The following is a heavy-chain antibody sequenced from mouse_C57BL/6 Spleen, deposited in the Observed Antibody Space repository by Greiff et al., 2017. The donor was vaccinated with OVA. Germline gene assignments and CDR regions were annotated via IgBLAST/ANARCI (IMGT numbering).Heavy chain of an antibody. CDR3: ARDAVAYWYFDV. V-gene: IGHV7-1*01. CDR1: GFTFSDFY. D-gene: IGHD1-1*02. CDR2: SRNKANDYTT. J-gene: IGHJ1*03. Sequence: EVKLVESGGGLVQSGRSLRLSCATSGFTFSDFYMEWVRQAPGKGLEWIAASRNKANDYTTEYSASVKGRFIVSRDTSQSILYLQMNALRAEDTAIYYCARDAVAYWYFDVWGTGTTVTVSS.